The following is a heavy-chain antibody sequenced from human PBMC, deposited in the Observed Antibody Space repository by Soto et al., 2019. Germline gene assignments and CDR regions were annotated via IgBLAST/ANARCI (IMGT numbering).Heavy chain of an antibody. CDR3: AKELRFLEWLPAPYGMDV. CDR1: GFTFSSYA. CDR2: ISGSGGST. Sequence: LRLSCAASGFTFSSYAMSWVRQAPGKGLEWVSAISGSGGSTYYADSVKGRFTISRDNSKNTLYLQMNSLRAEDTAVYYCAKELRFLEWLPAPYGMDVWGQGTTVTVSS. V-gene: IGHV3-23*01. D-gene: IGHD3-3*01. J-gene: IGHJ6*02.